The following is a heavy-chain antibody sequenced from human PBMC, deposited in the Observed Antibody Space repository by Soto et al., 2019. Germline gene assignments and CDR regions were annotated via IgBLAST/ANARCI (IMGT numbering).Heavy chain of an antibody. CDR1: GGSISSGGYY. J-gene: IGHJ3*02. V-gene: IGHV4-31*03. Sequence: QMQLQESGPGLVKPSLTLSLTCTVSGGSISSGGYYWSWLRQHPRKGLEWIGYIYSSGVTSYNPSLKSRVTISDDTSKNLFPLKLNSVTAADTAVYFCAREYTTAWYRAFDIWGRGTMVTVSS. CDR2: IYSSGVT. CDR3: AREYTTAWYRAFDI. D-gene: IGHD1-1*01.